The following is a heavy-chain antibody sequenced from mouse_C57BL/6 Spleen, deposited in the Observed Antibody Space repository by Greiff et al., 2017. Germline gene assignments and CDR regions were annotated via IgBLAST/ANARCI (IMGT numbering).Heavy chain of an antibody. CDR3: VRSARYDFYYDAMDD. V-gene: IGHV10-3*01. CDR2: IRSKSSNYAT. D-gene: IGHD2-4*01. CDR1: GFTFNTYA. Sequence: EVKLVESGGGLVQPKGSLKLSCAASGFTFNTYAMHWVRQAPGQGLEWVARIRSKSSNYATYYADSVKDRFTITRDDSQSMLYLQMNNLKTEDTARYYCVRSARYDFYYDAMDDWGQGTSVTVSS. J-gene: IGHJ4*01.